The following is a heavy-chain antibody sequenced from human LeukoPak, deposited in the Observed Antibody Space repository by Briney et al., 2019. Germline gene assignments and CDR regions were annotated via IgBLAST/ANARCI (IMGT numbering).Heavy chain of an antibody. CDR3: ARAQWLADPGDY. V-gene: IGHV1-2*02. Sequence: ASVKVSCKASGYTFTGYFIHWVRPAPGQGLEWMGWINPSTGGTNYAQRFQGRVTMTRDTSVSTAYMDLYSLRSDDTAVYYCARAQWLADPGDYWGQGTLVTVSS. CDR1: GYTFTGYF. J-gene: IGHJ4*02. CDR2: INPSTGGT. D-gene: IGHD6-19*01.